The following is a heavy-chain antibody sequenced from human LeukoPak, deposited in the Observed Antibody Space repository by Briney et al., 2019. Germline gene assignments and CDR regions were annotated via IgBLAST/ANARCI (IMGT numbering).Heavy chain of an antibody. J-gene: IGHJ4*02. CDR3: AKDTAYYYGSGSYPTESFDY. V-gene: IGHV3-30*04. Sequence: GGSLRLSCAASGFTFSSYAMHWVRQAPGKGLEWVAVISYDGSNKYYADSVKGRFTISRDNSKNTLYLQMNSLRAEDTAVYYCAKDTAYYYGSGSYPTESFDYWGQGTLVTVSS. D-gene: IGHD3-10*01. CDR1: GFTFSSYA. CDR2: ISYDGSNK.